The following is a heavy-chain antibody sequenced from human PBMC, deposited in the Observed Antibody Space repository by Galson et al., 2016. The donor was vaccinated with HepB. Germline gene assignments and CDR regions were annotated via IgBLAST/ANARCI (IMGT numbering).Heavy chain of an antibody. J-gene: IGHJ3*02. Sequence: TLSLTCSVSGGSINRGDYYWSWIRQHPGKGLEWIGYIYYSGSTYYNPSLKSRITISIDTSKNQFSLKLRSVTAADTAVYYCARWCCSGGSCHGDAFDIWGQGTLVAVSS. D-gene: IGHD2-15*01. CDR1: GGSINRGDYY. CDR3: ARWCCSGGSCHGDAFDI. CDR2: IYYSGST. V-gene: IGHV4-31*03.